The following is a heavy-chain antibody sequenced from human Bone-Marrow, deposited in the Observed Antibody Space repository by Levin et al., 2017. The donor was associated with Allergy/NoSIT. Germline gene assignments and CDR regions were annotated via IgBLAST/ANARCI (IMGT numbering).Heavy chain of an antibody. CDR3: ARHKWDSIGPLPNAPFDS. J-gene: IGHJ4*02. CDR2: IYSDGRT. V-gene: IGHV4-39*01. Sequence: PGGSLRLSCTVSGDSMKSSNYYWGWIRQPPGKGLEWIGSIYSDGRTYYNVSLKSRATISVDTSKNQFSLKLSSVTAADTSVYYCARHKWDSIGPLPNAPFDSWGQGSLVTVSS. CDR1: GDSMKSSNYY. D-gene: IGHD1-26*01.